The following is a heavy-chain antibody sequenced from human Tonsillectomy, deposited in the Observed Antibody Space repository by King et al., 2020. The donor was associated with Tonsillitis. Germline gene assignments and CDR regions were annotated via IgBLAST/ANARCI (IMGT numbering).Heavy chain of an antibody. CDR3: ARENGYRGYSYYYGMDV. D-gene: IGHD5-12*01. J-gene: IGHJ6*02. CDR2: IYYSGST. Sequence: QLQESGPGLVKPSETLSLTCTVSGGSISSSSYYWGWIRQPPGKGLEWIGSIYYSGSTYYNPSLKSRVTISVDTSKNQFSLKLSSVTAADTAVYYCARENGYRGYSYYYGMDVWGQGTTVTVSS. V-gene: IGHV4-39*07. CDR1: GGSISSSSYY.